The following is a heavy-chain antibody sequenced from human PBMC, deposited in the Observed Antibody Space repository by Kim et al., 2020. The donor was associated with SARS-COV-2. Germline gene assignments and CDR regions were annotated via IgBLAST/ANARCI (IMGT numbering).Heavy chain of an antibody. CDR2: IYYSGST. V-gene: IGHV4-39*01. CDR3: ARRGYSYGFGGRGGWYFDY. D-gene: IGHD5-18*01. Sequence: SETLSLTCTVSGGSISSGGYYWGWIRQPPGKGLEWIGSIYYSGSTYYNPSLKSRVTISVDTSKNQFSLKLSSVTAADTAVYYCARRGYSYGFGGRGGWYFDYWGQGTLVTVSS. CDR1: GGSISSGGYY. J-gene: IGHJ4*02.